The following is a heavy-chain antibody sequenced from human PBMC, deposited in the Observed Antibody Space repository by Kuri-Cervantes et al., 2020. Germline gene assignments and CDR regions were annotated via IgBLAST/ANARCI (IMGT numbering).Heavy chain of an antibody. CDR2: ISYDGSNK. J-gene: IGHJ4*02. CDR3: AKEWYDYHGSGSSEIDY. V-gene: IGHV3-30*04. D-gene: IGHD3-10*01. CDR1: GFTFSSYA. Sequence: GGSLRLSCAASGFTFSSYAMHWVRQAPGKGLEWVAVISYDGSNKYYADSVKGRFTISRDNSKNTLYLQMNSLRAEDTAVYYCAKEWYDYHGSGSSEIDYWGQGTLVTVSS.